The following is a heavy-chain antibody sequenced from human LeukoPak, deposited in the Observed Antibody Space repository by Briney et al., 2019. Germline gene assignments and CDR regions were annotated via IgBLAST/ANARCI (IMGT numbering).Heavy chain of an antibody. Sequence: PGGSLRLSCAASGFTFDEYTMHWVRQAPGKGLEWVSGISWKSGTIGYADSVKGRFTISRDNAKNSLYLQMNSLRAEDTAVYYCATVWFGESRYWGQGTLVTVSS. V-gene: IGHV3-9*01. CDR2: ISWKSGTI. CDR3: ATVWFGESRY. D-gene: IGHD3-10*01. CDR1: GFTFDEYT. J-gene: IGHJ4*02.